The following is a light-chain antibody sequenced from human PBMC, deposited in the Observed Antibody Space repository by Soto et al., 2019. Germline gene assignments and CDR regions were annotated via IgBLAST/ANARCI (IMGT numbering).Light chain of an antibody. CDR2: GAS. CDR3: QQDYNLPRT. V-gene: IGKV3D-7*01. J-gene: IGKJ1*01. Sequence: PGERVTLSCRASQSVSSSYLTWYQQKPGQAPRLLIYGASTRATSIPARFSGIGSGTDFTLTVSSLQPEDFAIYYCQQDYNLPRTFGQGTKVEI. CDR1: QSVSSSY.